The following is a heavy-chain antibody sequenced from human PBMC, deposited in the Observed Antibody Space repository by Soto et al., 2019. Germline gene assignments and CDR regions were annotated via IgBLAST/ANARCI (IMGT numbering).Heavy chain of an antibody. CDR2: IYYSGST. CDR3: ARVPDTIFGVVIIGPHFDY. Sequence: SETLSLTCTVSGGSIRSGGYYWSWIRQHPGKGLEWIGYIYYSGSTYYNPSLKSRVTISVDTSKNQFSLKLSSVTAADTAVYYCARVPDTIFGVVIIGPHFDYWGQGTLVTVSS. D-gene: IGHD3-3*01. J-gene: IGHJ4*02. V-gene: IGHV4-31*03. CDR1: GGSIRSGGYY.